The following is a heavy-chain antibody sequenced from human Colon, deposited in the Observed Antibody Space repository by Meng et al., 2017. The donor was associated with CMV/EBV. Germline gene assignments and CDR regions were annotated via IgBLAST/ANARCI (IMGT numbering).Heavy chain of an antibody. CDR2: ITISSTYI. J-gene: IGHJ4*02. CDR1: GFSFDTYS. Sequence: GGSLRLSCAASGFSFDTYSMYWVRQAPGKGLEWVSSITISSTYIYYADSVKGRFTVSRDNAKNSLYLPIKGLRAEDTAVYYCARGLGSGTRRGVDYWGQGTLVTVSS. CDR3: ARGLGSGTRRGVDY. V-gene: IGHV3-21*01. D-gene: IGHD1-26*01.